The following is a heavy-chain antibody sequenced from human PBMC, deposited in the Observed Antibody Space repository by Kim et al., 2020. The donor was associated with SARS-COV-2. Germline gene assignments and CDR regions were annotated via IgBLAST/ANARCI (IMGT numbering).Heavy chain of an antibody. CDR1: GFTFSSYG. Sequence: GGSLRLSCAASGFTFSSYGMHWVRQAPGKGLEWVAAIWYDGSNKYYADSVKGRFTISRDNSKNTLYLQMNSLRAEDTAVYYCARDPLGFGEPMDVWGQGTTVTVSS. V-gene: IGHV3-33*01. CDR3: ARDPLGFGEPMDV. D-gene: IGHD3-10*01. J-gene: IGHJ6*02. CDR2: IWYDGSNK.